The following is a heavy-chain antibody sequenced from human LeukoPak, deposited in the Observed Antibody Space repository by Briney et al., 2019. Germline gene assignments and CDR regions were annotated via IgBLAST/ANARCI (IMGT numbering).Heavy chain of an antibody. D-gene: IGHD2-2*01. Sequence: GGPLRLSCAASGFTFDDYGMSWVRQAPGKGLEWVSGINRNGGSTGYADSVKGRFTISRDNAKNSLYLQMNSLRAEDTALYYCARDGSDCSSTSYYEDYWGQGTLVTVSS. CDR1: GFTFDDYG. V-gene: IGHV3-20*04. CDR2: INRNGGST. CDR3: ARDGSDCSSTSYYEDY. J-gene: IGHJ4*02.